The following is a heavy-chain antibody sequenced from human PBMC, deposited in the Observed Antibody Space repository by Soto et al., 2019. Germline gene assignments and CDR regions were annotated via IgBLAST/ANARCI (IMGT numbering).Heavy chain of an antibody. CDR3: ARERIVTVPAGRGTLYNYFGVDV. D-gene: IGHD3-10*01. J-gene: IGHJ6*02. CDR1: GGSISSGAYS. V-gene: IGHV4-30-2*01. CDR2: IYHSGST. Sequence: SETLSLTCAVSGGSISSGAYSWSWIRQPPGKGLEWIGYIYHSGSTYYNPSLKSRVTISVDRSKNRFSLKLTSMTAADAAVYFCARERIVTVPAGRGTLYNYFGVDVWGQGTTVTASS.